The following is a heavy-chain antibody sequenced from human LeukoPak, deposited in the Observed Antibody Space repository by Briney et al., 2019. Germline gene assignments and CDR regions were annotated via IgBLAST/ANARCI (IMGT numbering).Heavy chain of an antibody. J-gene: IGHJ4*02. CDR3: ARRQSAFDEY. D-gene: IGHD2/OR15-2a*01. CDR1: GFSSGSHS. V-gene: IGHV3-21*06. CDR2: ISSTSSYI. Sequence: GGSLRLSCAASGFSSGSHSMTWVRQASGKGLEWVSTISSTSSYIYYADSVKGRFTISRDNTQNLLYLQMSSLRVGDTAVYYCARRQSAFDEYWGQGTLVSVST.